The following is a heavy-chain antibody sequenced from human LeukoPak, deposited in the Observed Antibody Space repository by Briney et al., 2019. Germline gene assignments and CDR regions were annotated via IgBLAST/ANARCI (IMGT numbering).Heavy chain of an antibody. CDR3: ARGGYGANDDAFDI. CDR2: VSSSTNTI. Sequence: GGSLRLSCAASGFTFSSYSMNWVRQAPGKGLEWVSYVSSSTNTIYYEDSVKGRFTIYRDNAKNSLFLQMNSLRDEDTAVYYCARGGYGANDDAFDIWGQGTMVTVSA. J-gene: IGHJ3*02. V-gene: IGHV3-48*02. D-gene: IGHD4-23*01. CDR1: GFTFSSYS.